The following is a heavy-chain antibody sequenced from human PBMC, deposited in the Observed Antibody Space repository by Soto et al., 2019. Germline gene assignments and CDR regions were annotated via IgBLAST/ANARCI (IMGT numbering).Heavy chain of an antibody. CDR1: GYIFTAYG. Sequence: GASVKVSCKTSGYIFTAYGLACLLQSPLQRPEWMGCVSTNDDRTNYAQKFQGRVTMTTDRSTTTTSMELRSLRPDDTAVYYCVRATYFSDSSGYTRCFDYWGQGTLVTVSS. CDR2: VSTNDDRT. CDR3: VRATYFSDSSGYTRCFDY. J-gene: IGHJ4*02. V-gene: IGHV1-18*01. D-gene: IGHD3-22*01.